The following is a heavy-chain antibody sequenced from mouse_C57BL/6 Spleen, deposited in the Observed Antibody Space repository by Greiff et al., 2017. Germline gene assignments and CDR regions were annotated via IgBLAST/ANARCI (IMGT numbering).Heavy chain of an antibody. Sequence: VQLQQPGAELVMPGASVKLSCKASGYTFTSYWMHWVKQRPGQGLEWIGEIDPSDSYTNYNQKFKGKSTLTVDKSSSTAYMQLSSLTSEDSAVYYCARSRLPYAMDYWGQGTSVTVSS. V-gene: IGHV1-69*01. D-gene: IGHD2-1*01. CDR2: IDPSDSYT. CDR1: GYTFTSYW. J-gene: IGHJ4*01. CDR3: ARSRLPYAMDY.